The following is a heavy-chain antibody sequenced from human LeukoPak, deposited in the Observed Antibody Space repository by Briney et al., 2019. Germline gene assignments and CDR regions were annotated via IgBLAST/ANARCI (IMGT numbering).Heavy chain of an antibody. CDR3: ARVPYDFWSGYYSESYYYYGMDV. J-gene: IGHJ6*02. CDR2: FDSEDAKT. V-gene: IGHV1-24*01. CDR1: GYSLTELS. Sequence: GASVKVSCKISGYSLTELSMHWVRQAREQGLEWMGGFDSEDAKTIYAKSFKGRVTMTEDTSTDTVYMELSSLRAEDTAVYYCARVPYDFWSGYYSESYYYYGMDVWGQGTTVTVSS. D-gene: IGHD3-3*01.